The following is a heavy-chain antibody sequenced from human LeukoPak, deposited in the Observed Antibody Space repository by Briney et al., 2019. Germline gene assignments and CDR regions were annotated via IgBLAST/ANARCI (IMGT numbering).Heavy chain of an antibody. Sequence: GASVNVSCKASGYTFTSYGISWVRQAPGQGLEWMGWISAYNGNTNYAQKLQGRVTMTTDTSTSTAYMELRSLRSDDTAVYYCARDTSDYDFWSGYSAYYYYYGMDVWGQGTTVTVSS. CDR3: ARDTSDYDFWSGYSAYYYYYGMDV. CDR1: GYTFTSYG. J-gene: IGHJ6*02. CDR2: ISAYNGNT. D-gene: IGHD3-3*01. V-gene: IGHV1-18*01.